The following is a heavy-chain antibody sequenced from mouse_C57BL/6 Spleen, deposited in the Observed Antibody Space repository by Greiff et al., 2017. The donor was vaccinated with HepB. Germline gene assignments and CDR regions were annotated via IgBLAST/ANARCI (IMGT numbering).Heavy chain of an antibody. CDR1: GYTFTSYW. CDR3: ARETYYSKGFAY. J-gene: IGHJ3*01. Sequence: VQLQQPGAELVMPGASVKLSCKASGYTFTSYWMHWVKQRPGQGLEWIGEIDPSDSYTNYNQKFKGKSTLTVDKSSSTAYKQLSSLTSEDSAVYYCARETYYSKGFAYWGQGTLVTVSA. D-gene: IGHD2-5*01. CDR2: IDPSDSYT. V-gene: IGHV1-69*01.